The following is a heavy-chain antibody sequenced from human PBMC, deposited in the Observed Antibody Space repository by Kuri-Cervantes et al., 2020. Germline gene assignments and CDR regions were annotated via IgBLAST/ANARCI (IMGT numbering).Heavy chain of an antibody. CDR3: ATRIAVAGTGNY. V-gene: IGHV3-23*01. CDR1: GFTFSSYA. Sequence: GESLKISWAASGFTFSSYAMSWVRQAPGKGLEWVSAISGSGGSTYYADSVKGRFTISRDNSKNTLYLQMNSLRAEDTAVYYCATRIAVAGTGNYWGQGTLVTVSS. D-gene: IGHD6-19*01. J-gene: IGHJ4*02. CDR2: ISGSGGST.